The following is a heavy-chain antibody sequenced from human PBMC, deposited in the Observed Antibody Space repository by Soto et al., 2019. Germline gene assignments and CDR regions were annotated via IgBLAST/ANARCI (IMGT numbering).Heavy chain of an antibody. Sequence: GGSLRLSCVASGFTFGTYAIHWVRQAPGKGLQWVALISYEGSNTYYADSVKGRFTVSRDNSKSTLYLQMNILRPEDTSVYYCARVTPGNNLYYFSGMDVWGQGTSVTVSS. CDR1: GFTFGTYA. J-gene: IGHJ6*02. D-gene: IGHD1-1*01. V-gene: IGHV3-30-3*01. CDR3: ARVTPGNNLYYFSGMDV. CDR2: ISYEGSNT.